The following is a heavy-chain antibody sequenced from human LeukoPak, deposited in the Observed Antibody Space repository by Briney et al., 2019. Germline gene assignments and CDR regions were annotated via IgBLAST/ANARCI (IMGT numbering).Heavy chain of an antibody. CDR2: IGAYNGNT. D-gene: IGHD2-2*01. CDR1: GYTFTSYG. CDR3: ARDGQVVPAARFDY. Sequence: ASVKVSCKASGYTFTSYGISWVRQAPGQGLEWMGWIGAYNGNTNYAQKLQGRVTMTTDTSTSTAYMELRSLRSDDTAVYYCARDGQVVPAARFDYWGQGTLVTVSS. J-gene: IGHJ4*02. V-gene: IGHV1-18*01.